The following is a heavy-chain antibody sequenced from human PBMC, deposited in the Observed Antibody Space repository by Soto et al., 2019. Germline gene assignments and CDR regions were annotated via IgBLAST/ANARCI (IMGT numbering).Heavy chain of an antibody. CDR2: ISSSSSYI. J-gene: IGHJ4*02. D-gene: IGHD6-6*01. V-gene: IGHV3-21*01. CDR1: GFTFSSYS. CDR3: ARDLYSSSARYFDY. Sequence: EVQLVESGGGLVKPGGSLRLSCAASGFTFSSYSMNWVRQAPGKGLEWVSSISSSSSYIYYADSVKGRFTISRDNAKNSMYLQMNSLRAEDTAVYYCARDLYSSSARYFDYWGQGTLVTVSS.